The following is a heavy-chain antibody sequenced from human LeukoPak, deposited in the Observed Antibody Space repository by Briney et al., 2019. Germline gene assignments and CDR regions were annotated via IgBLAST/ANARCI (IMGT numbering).Heavy chain of an antibody. CDR1: GFTFSSYS. CDR2: ISSSSSYI. J-gene: IGHJ4*02. V-gene: IGHV3-21*01. Sequence: GGSLRLSCAASGFTFSSYSMNWVRQAPGKELEWVSSISSSSSYIYYADSVKGRFTISRDNAKNSLYLQMNSLRAEDTAVYYCARKKVLRYFDWTPGDYWGQGTLVTVSS. CDR3: ARKKVLRYFDWTPGDY. D-gene: IGHD3-9*01.